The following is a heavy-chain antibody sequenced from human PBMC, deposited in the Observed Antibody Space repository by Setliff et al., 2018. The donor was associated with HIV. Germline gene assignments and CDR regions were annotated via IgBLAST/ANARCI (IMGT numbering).Heavy chain of an antibody. CDR2: IYPGDSDI. CDR1: GYTFTSYW. CDR3: ARNLGYDSRGYHPLGY. V-gene: IGHV5-51*01. D-gene: IGHD3-22*01. J-gene: IGHJ4*02. Sequence: PGESLKISCQGSGYTFTSYWISWVRQMPGKGLELMGIIYPGDSDIRYSPSFQGQVTISADKSISTAYLQWSSLKASDTAIYYCARNLGYDSRGYHPLGYWVQGTLVTVSS.